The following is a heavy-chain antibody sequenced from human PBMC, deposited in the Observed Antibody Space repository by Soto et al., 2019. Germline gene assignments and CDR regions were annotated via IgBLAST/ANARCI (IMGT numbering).Heavy chain of an antibody. J-gene: IGHJ4*02. D-gene: IGHD2-15*01. Sequence: TLSLTCTVSSGSISSTIYSWDWIRQPPGKGLEWIGSIFYSGSTYYNPSLKSRVTISVDTSKNQFSLTLTSVTAADTAVYYCARRYGGTFDYWGQGTLVTVSS. CDR2: IFYSGST. V-gene: IGHV4-39*01. CDR1: SGSISSTIYS. CDR3: ARRYGGTFDY.